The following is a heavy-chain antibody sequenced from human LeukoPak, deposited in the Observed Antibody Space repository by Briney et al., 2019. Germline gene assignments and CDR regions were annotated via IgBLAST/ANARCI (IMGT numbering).Heavy chain of an antibody. CDR2: IYHGGST. V-gene: IGHV4-38-2*02. CDR1: GYSISSGYY. J-gene: IGHJ6*03. CDR3: ARTGGTFYFYYYMDV. Sequence: SETLSLTCTVSGYSISSGYYWGWIRQPPGKGLEWIGSIYHGGSTYYNPSLKSRVTMSVDTSKNQFSLKLSSVTAADTAVYYCARTGGTFYFYYYMDVWGKGTTVTVSS.